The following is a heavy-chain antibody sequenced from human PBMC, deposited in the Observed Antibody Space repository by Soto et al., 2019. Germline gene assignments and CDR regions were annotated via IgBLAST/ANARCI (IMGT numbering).Heavy chain of an antibody. V-gene: IGHV1-18*01. CDR2: ISGYNGDT. Sequence: ASVKVSCKTSGYTFSIYGISWVRQAPGQGLEWMGWISGYNGDTRYAPEFQGRVTMTTETSTRVANMELRSLRSDDTAVYYCARGDYGGHFDFWGQGTLVTVSS. CDR3: ARGDYGGHFDF. J-gene: IGHJ4*02. CDR1: GYTFSIYG. D-gene: IGHD4-17*01.